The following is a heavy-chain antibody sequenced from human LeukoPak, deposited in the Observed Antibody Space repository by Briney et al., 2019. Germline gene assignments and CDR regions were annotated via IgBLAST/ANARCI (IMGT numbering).Heavy chain of an antibody. J-gene: IGHJ4*02. Sequence: GGSLGLSCAASGFTVSSNYMSWVRQAPGKGLEWVSVIYSGGSTYYADSVKGRFTISRDNSQNTLYLQMNSLRAEDTAVYYCARDSSSDYFDYWGQGTLVTVSS. D-gene: IGHD6-13*01. CDR2: IYSGGST. CDR3: ARDSSSDYFDY. V-gene: IGHV3-53*01. CDR1: GFTVSSNY.